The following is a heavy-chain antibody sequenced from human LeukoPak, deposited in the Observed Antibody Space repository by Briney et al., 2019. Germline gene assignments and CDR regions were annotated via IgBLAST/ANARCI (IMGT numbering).Heavy chain of an antibody. V-gene: IGHV4-61*08. Sequence: SETLSLTCTVSGGSVNNGGYYWSWIRQPPGKGLEWIGYIYYSGSTNYNPSLKSRVTISVDTSKNQFSLKLSSVTAADTAVYYCASSYYFDYWGQGTLVTVSS. CDR3: ASSYYFDY. CDR1: GGSVNNGGYY. J-gene: IGHJ4*02. CDR2: IYYSGST.